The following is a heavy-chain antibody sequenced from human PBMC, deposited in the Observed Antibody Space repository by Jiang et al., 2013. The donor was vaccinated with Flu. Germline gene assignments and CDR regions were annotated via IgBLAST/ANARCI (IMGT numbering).Heavy chain of an antibody. CDR2: SGST. CDR3: ARSLADYYDSSGYFLDY. D-gene: IGHD3-22*01. V-gene: IGHV4-59*01. Sequence: SGSTNYNPTLKSRVTISVDTSKNQFSLKLSSVTAADTAVYYCARSLADYYDSSGYFLDYWGQGTLVTVSS. J-gene: IGHJ4*02.